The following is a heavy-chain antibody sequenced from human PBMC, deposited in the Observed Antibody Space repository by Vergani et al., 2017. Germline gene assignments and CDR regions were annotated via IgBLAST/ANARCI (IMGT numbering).Heavy chain of an antibody. D-gene: IGHD3-22*01. CDR1: GMSITRGNY. CDR3: VRDLYSRGPFDV. J-gene: IGHJ4*01. Sequence: QVQLQESGPGLLKTSETLSLTCNVSGMSITRGNYWGLVRQSPGTGLEWIASVFHLGTVYYNPSLRSRVRISIDAYNVLSLMLQSVTAADTAVYFCVRDLYSRGPFDVWGQGSLVTVSS. V-gene: IGHV4-38-2*02. CDR2: VFHLGTV.